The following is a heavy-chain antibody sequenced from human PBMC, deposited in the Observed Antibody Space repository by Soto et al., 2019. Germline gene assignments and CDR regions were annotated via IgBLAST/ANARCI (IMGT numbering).Heavy chain of an antibody. D-gene: IGHD2-21*01. J-gene: IGHJ6*02. CDR2: ISGSGGST. CDR3: AKEGGGGNYYYYYYGMDV. Sequence: GGSLRLSCAASGFTFSSYAMSWVRQAPGKGLEWVSAISGSGGSTYYADSVKGRFTISRDNSKNTLYLQMNSLRAEDTAVYYCAKEGGGGNYYYYYYGMDVWGQGTTVTVSS. CDR1: GFTFSSYA. V-gene: IGHV3-23*01.